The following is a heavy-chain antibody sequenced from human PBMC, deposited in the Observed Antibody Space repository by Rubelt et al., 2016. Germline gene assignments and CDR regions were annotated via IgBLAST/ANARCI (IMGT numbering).Heavy chain of an antibody. J-gene: IGHJ4*02. V-gene: IGHV4-34*01. CDR3: ARSSGSYSLDY. CDR2: INHSGST. D-gene: IGHD1-26*01. CDR1: GGSFSGYY. Sequence: QVQLQQWGAGLLKPSETLSLTCAVYGGSFSGYYWSWIRQPPGKGLEWIGEINHSGSTNYNPSLKGRGTISVDRSKNQVSRKLSSVTAADTDVYYCARSSGSYSLDYWGQGTLVTVSS.